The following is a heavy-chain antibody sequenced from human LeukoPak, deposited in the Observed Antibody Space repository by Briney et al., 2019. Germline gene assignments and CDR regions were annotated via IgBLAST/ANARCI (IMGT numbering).Heavy chain of an antibody. CDR2: ISSSSSYI. V-gene: IGHV3-21*01. Sequence: GGSLRLSCAASGFTFSSYSMNWLRQAPGKGLAWVSSISSSSSYIYYADSVKGRFTISRDNAKNSLYLQMNSLRAEDTAVYYCARDSDDILTGYSPNWFDPWGQGTLVTVSS. J-gene: IGHJ5*02. D-gene: IGHD3-9*01. CDR3: ARDSDDILTGYSPNWFDP. CDR1: GFTFSSYS.